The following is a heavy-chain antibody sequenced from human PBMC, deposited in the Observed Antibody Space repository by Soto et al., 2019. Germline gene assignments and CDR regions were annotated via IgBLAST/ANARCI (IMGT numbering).Heavy chain of an antibody. CDR1: GYTFTSYA. Sequence: ASVKVSCKASGYTFTSYAMHWVRQAPGQRLEWMGWINAGNGNTKYSQKFQGRVTITRDTSASTAYMELSSLRSEDTAVYYCARDSSGRRDGYNYDYWGQGTLVTVSS. CDR2: INAGNGNT. CDR3: ARDSSGRRDGYNYDY. V-gene: IGHV1-3*01. J-gene: IGHJ4*02. D-gene: IGHD5-12*01.